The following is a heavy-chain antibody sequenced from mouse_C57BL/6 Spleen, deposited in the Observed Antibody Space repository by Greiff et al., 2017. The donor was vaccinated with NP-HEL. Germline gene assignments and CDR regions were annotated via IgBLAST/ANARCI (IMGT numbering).Heavy chain of an antibody. Sequence: EVQGVESGEGLVKPGGSLKLSCAASGFTFSSYAMSWVRQTPEKRLEWVAYISSGGDYIYYADTVKGRFTISRDNARNTLYLQMSSLKSEDTAMYYCTRDKVTTVDYYAMDYWGQGTSVTVSS. V-gene: IGHV5-9-1*02. J-gene: IGHJ4*01. CDR1: GFTFSSYA. CDR2: ISSGGDYI. D-gene: IGHD1-1*01. CDR3: TRDKVTTVDYYAMDY.